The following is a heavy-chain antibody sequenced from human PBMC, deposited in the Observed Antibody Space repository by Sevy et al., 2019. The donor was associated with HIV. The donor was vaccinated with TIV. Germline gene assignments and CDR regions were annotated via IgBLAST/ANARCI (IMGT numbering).Heavy chain of an antibody. CDR2: IKRKADGGTI. CDR3: TTDPIIVLMVTDGMDV. D-gene: IGHD2-8*01. Sequence: GGSLRLSCAASGFTFSYAWMNWVRQAPGKGLEWVGRIKRKADGGTIDYAAPVKGIFTIYRDDSKNTLYLQMNRLKPADTAGYYCTTDPIIVLMVTDGMDVWGQGTTVTVSS. J-gene: IGHJ6*02. V-gene: IGHV3-15*01. CDR1: GFTFSYAW.